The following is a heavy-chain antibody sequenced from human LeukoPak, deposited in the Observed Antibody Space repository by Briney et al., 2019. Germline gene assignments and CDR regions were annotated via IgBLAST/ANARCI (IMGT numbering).Heavy chain of an antibody. J-gene: IGHJ4*02. CDR2: ISGSGGST. D-gene: IGHD3-22*01. CDR3: AKIAGPGRYYYDSRGDFDY. V-gene: IGHV3-23*01. CDR1: GFTFSSYA. Sequence: PGGSLRLSCAASGFTFSSYAMSWVRQAPGKGLEWVSAISGSGGSTYYADSVKGRFTISRDNSKNTLYLQMNSLRAEDTAVYYCAKIAGPGRYYYDSRGDFDYWGQGTLVTVSS.